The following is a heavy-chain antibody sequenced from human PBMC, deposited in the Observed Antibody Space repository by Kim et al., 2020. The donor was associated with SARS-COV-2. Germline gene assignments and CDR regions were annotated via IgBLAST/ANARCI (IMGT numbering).Heavy chain of an antibody. CDR3: ASAGSSGWYGTGD. V-gene: IGHV3-23*01. J-gene: IGHJ4*02. Sequence: GGSLRLSCAASGFTFSSYAMSWVRQAPGKGLEWVSAISGSGGSTYYADSVKGRVTISRDNSKNTLYLQMNSLRAEDTAVYYCASAGSSGWYGTGDWGQGTLVTVSS. CDR2: ISGSGGST. CDR1: GFTFSSYA. D-gene: IGHD6-19*01.